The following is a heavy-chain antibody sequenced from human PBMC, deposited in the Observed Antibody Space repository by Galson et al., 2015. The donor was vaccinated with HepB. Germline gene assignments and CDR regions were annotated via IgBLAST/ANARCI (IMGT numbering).Heavy chain of an antibody. CDR3: ARDGYCVGKKCYRDPYDV. CDR1: GGSISNYA. V-gene: IGHV1-69*04. D-gene: IGHD2-21*01. Sequence: SVKVSCKASGGSISNYAIDWVRQAPGQGLEWMGRIIPMFQIVNHTKKFQGRVTITADTSTSTAYLELSGLRSEDTATYYCARDGYCVGKKCYRDPYDVWGQGTMVTVSS. J-gene: IGHJ3*01. CDR2: IIPMFQIV.